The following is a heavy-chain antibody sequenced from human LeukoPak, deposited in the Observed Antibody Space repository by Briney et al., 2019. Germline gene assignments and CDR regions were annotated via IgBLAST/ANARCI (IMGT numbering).Heavy chain of an antibody. CDR1: GFSFSSYG. V-gene: IGHV3-30*02. J-gene: IGHJ4*02. Sequence: GGSLRLSCAASGFSFSSYGMHWVRQAPGKGLKWVAYMRSDGSTKYYADSVKGRFTISRDNSKNTLYLQMNSLRPEDTAVYYCAKGYDSSGYYLDQWGQGTLVTVSP. CDR2: MRSDGSTK. CDR3: AKGYDSSGYYLDQ. D-gene: IGHD3-22*01.